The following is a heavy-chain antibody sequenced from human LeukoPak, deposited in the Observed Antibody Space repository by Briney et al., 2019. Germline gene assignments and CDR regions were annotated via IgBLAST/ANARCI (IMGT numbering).Heavy chain of an antibody. V-gene: IGHV7-4-1*02. J-gene: IGHJ3*02. CDR2: INTNTGNP. CDR1: GYTFTGYY. Sequence: GASVRVSCKASGYTFTGYYMHWVRQAPGQGLEWMGWINTNTGNPTYAQGFTGRFVFSLDTSVSTAYLQISSLKAEDTAVYYCARDRVDAFDIWGQGTMVTVSS. CDR3: ARDRVDAFDI.